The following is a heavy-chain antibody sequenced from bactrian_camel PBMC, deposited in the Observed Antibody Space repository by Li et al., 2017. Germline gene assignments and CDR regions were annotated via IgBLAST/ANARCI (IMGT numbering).Heavy chain of an antibody. CDR1: GFAFDDSD. Sequence: DVQLVESGGGSVQAGGSLRLSCTASGFAFDDSDMAWYRQAPGKGREAVAFLCHTGASDYAETVQERFTISNYFAEHTLLLQMNSLKPEDTAVYYCAADVGSMSGNCQPNYWGQGTQVTVS. CDR3: AADVGSMSGNCQPNY. V-gene: IGHV3S66*01. CDR2: LCHTGAS. J-gene: IGHJ4*01. D-gene: IGHD6*01.